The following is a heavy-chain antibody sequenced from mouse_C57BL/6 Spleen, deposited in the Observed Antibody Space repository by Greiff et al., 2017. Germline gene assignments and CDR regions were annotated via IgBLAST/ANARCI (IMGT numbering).Heavy chain of an antibody. Sequence: QVQLQQSGAELVRPGASVTLSCKASGYTFTDYEMHWVKQTPVHGLEWIGAIDPETGGTAYNQKFKGKAILTADKSSSTAYMELRSLTSEDSAVYYCTRERFITTVDWYFDVWGTGTTVTVSS. D-gene: IGHD1-1*01. J-gene: IGHJ1*03. CDR3: TRERFITTVDWYFDV. CDR1: GYTFTDYE. V-gene: IGHV1-15*01. CDR2: IDPETGGT.